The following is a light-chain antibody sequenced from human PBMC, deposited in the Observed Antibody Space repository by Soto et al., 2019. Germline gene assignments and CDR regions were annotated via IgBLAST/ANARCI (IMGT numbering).Light chain of an antibody. J-gene: IGKJ1*01. V-gene: IGKV3-15*01. CDR3: QQYNNCPPRT. CDR2: GAS. Sequence: EIGMSLSAATLSVSPGERVTLSCMASQSVVINLARYQQKPGHPPSLLIFGASTRAADIPARFSGSGSGTEFTLPISSLQYADFAVYYCQQYNNCPPRTFGQGTKVDI. CDR1: QSVVIN.